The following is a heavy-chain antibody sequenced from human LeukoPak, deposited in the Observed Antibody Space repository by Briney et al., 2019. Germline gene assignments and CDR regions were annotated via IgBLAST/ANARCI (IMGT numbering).Heavy chain of an antibody. CDR2: IYTSGST. CDR3: ASPRVYSSSWSDY. V-gene: IGHV4-4*07. J-gene: IGHJ4*02. D-gene: IGHD6-13*01. Sequence: KTSETLSLTCTVSGDSISSYYWSWIRQPAGKGLEWIGRIYTSGSTNYNPSLKSRVTISVDTSKNQFSLKLSSVTAADTAVYYCASPRVYSSSWSDYWGQGTLVTVSS. CDR1: GDSISSYY.